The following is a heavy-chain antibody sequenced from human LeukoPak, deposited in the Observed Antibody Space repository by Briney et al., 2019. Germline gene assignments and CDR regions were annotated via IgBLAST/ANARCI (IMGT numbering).Heavy chain of an antibody. CDR1: GYTFTGYY. CDR2: INPNSGGT. D-gene: IGHD5-24*01. Sequence: ASLKVSCKASGYTFTGYYIHWVRQAPGQGLEWMGWINPNSGGTNYAQKFQGRVTMTRDTSISTAYMELSRLRSDDTAVYYCARDESRDGYNLFDYWGQGTLVTVSS. J-gene: IGHJ4*02. V-gene: IGHV1-2*02. CDR3: ARDESRDGYNLFDY.